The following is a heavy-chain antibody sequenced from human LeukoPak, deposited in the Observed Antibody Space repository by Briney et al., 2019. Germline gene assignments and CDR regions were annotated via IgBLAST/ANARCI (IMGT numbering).Heavy chain of an antibody. Sequence: GGSLRLSCAASGFTFSSYWMHWVRQAPGKGLVWVSRISYDGGDPSYADSVKGRFTISRDNAKNTLYLQMNSLTAEDTAVYYCAKDPEYQLLKYYFDYWGQGTLVTVSS. D-gene: IGHD2-2*01. CDR3: AKDPEYQLLKYYFDY. CDR2: ISYDGGDP. J-gene: IGHJ4*02. CDR1: GFTFSSYW. V-gene: IGHV3-74*01.